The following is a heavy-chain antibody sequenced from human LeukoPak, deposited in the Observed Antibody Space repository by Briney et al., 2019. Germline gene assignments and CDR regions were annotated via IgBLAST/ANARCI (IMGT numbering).Heavy chain of an antibody. D-gene: IGHD5-12*01. J-gene: IGHJ4*02. CDR2: IYHSGST. V-gene: IGHV4-59*11. Sequence: KPSETLSLTCTLSGGSISSHYWSWIRQPPGKGLEWIGYIYHSGSTNYNTSLKSRVTISVDTTKNQFSLKLSSVTAADTAVCYCARDGYSGNDGLWGQGTLVTISS. CDR3: ARDGYSGNDGL. CDR1: GGSISSHY.